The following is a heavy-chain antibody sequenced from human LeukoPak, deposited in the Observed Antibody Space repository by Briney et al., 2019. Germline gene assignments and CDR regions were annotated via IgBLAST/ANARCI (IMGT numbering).Heavy chain of an antibody. Sequence: SETLSLTCAVYGGSFSGCYWSWIRQPPGKGLEWIGEINHSGSTNHNPSLKSRVTISVDTSKNQFSLKLSSVTAADTAVYYCARGGIEEMATTPFDYWGQGTLVTVSS. V-gene: IGHV4-34*01. J-gene: IGHJ4*02. D-gene: IGHD5-12*01. CDR1: GGSFSGCY. CDR3: ARGGIEEMATTPFDY. CDR2: INHSGST.